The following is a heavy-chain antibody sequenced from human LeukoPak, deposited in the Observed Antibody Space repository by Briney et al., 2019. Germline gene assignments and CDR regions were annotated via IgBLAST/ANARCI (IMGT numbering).Heavy chain of an antibody. CDR3: ARGIWSTTLTAYYLDD. Sequence: GASVKVSCKASGYTFTSYDINWVRQATGQGLEWMGWIDAGSGRTKYSQDFQGRVTISRDTSASIANMELSSLRSDDMAVYYCARGIWSTTLTAYYLDDWGQGTLVTVSS. D-gene: IGHD2-21*02. CDR1: GYTFTSYD. V-gene: IGHV1-3*03. J-gene: IGHJ4*02. CDR2: IDAGSGRT.